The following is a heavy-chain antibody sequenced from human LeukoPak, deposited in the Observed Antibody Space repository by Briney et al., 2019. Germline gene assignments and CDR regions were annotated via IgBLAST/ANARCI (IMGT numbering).Heavy chain of an antibody. CDR3: ASKDCSGGSCYYYAY. CDR2: INHSGST. Sequence: SETLSLTCAVYGGSFSGYYWSWIRQPPGKGLEWIGEINHSGSTNCNPSLKSRVTISVDTSKNQFSLKLSSVTAADTAVYYCASKDCSGGSCYYYAYWGQGTLVTVSS. CDR1: GGSFSGYY. V-gene: IGHV4-34*01. J-gene: IGHJ4*02. D-gene: IGHD2-15*01.